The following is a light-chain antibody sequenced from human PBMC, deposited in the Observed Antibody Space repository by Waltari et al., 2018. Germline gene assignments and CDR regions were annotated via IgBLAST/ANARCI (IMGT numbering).Light chain of an antibody. Sequence: EVVLTQSPATLSLSPGERATLSCGASQSVSNYLAWFQQKPSQAPRLLIYDSSNSATGIPARFSGSGSGTDFTLTISSLEPEDFAVYYCQQRSSWPHTFGQGTKLEI. CDR3: QQRSSWPHT. CDR2: DSS. CDR1: QSVSNY. V-gene: IGKV3-11*01. J-gene: IGKJ2*01.